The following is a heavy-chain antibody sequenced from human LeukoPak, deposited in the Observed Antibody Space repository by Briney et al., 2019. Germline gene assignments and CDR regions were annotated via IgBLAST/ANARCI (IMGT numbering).Heavy chain of an antibody. V-gene: IGHV3-64*01. D-gene: IGHD3-10*01. Sequence: GGSLRLSCAASGFTFSSFPTQWVRQVPGKGLEYVSAISSTGETSYYANSVKDRFTISRDNSKNTLHLQMGSLRAEDMGVYYCARVMSGSGSKYFDYWGQGTLVTVSS. CDR3: ARVMSGSGSKYFDY. CDR2: ISSTGETS. CDR1: GFTFSSFP. J-gene: IGHJ4*02.